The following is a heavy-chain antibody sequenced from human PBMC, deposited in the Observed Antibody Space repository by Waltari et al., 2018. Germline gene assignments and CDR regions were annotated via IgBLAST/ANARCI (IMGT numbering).Heavy chain of an antibody. Sequence: EVQLVESGGGLVQPGGSLRLSCAASGFTFSSYAMRWVRQAPGKGLEWVSAISGSGGSTYYADSVKGRFTISRDNSKNTLYLQMNSLRAEDTAVYYCAKDSPMIVVVIPYYFDYWGQGTLVTVSS. CDR3: AKDSPMIVVVIPYYFDY. V-gene: IGHV3-23*04. CDR2: ISGSGGST. D-gene: IGHD3-22*01. CDR1: GFTFSSYA. J-gene: IGHJ4*02.